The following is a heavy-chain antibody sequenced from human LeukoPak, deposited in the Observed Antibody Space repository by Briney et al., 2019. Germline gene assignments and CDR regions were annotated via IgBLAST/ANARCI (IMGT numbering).Heavy chain of an antibody. CDR3: ARDRAPYDFWSGYSTPYFDY. Sequence: GGSLRLSCAASGFTFSDYYMNWVRQAPGKGLEWVSYISSSSSIIYYADSVKGRFTISRDNAKNSLYLQMNSLRAEDTAVYYCARDRAPYDFWSGYSTPYFDYWGQGTLVTVSS. J-gene: IGHJ4*02. V-gene: IGHV3-11*04. CDR1: GFTFSDYY. D-gene: IGHD3-3*01. CDR2: ISSSSSII.